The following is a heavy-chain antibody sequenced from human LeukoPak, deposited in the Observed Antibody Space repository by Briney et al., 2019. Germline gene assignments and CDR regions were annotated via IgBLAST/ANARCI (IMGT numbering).Heavy chain of an antibody. D-gene: IGHD2-15*01. CDR3: ARAVVAATFYYYYYYMDV. CDR2: IYYSGST. Sequence: SETLSLTCTVSGGSISSSSYYWGWIRQPPGTGLEWIGSIYYSGSTYYNPSLKSRVTISVDTSKNQFSLKLSSVTAADTAVYYCARAVVAATFYYYYYYMDVWGKGTTVTVSS. CDR1: GGSISSSSYY. J-gene: IGHJ6*03. V-gene: IGHV4-39*01.